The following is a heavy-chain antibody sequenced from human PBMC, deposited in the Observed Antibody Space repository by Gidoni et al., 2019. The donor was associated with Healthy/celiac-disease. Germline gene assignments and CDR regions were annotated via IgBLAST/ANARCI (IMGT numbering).Heavy chain of an antibody. CDR3: ARTSNKIVYFDY. J-gene: IGHJ4*02. CDR2: IFSNDEK. CDR1: GFSRSNARMG. D-gene: IGHD1-26*01. Sequence: QVTLKESGPVLVKHTETLTLTCTVSGFSRSNARMGVSWIRQPPGKALEWLAHIFSNDEKSSSTTLKSRLTIAKDTSKRQVVLTMSSMDPVDTATYYCARTSNKIVYFDYWGQGTLVTVSS. V-gene: IGHV2-26*01.